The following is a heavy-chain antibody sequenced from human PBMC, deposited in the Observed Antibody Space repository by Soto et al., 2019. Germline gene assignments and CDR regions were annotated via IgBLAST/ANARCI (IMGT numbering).Heavy chain of an antibody. D-gene: IGHD3-22*01. Sequence: QLQLQESGSRLVKPSQTLSLTCAVSGGSINSGGYFWSWIRQPPGKGLEWIGNFYHSGTPYYNPSLKSRVTISVDRSKNQLSLKLSSVTAADTAVYYCARDRYYDSSGFDWGQGTLVTVSS. J-gene: IGHJ1*01. V-gene: IGHV4-30-2*01. CDR2: FYHSGTP. CDR3: ARDRYYDSSGFD. CDR1: GGSINSGGYF.